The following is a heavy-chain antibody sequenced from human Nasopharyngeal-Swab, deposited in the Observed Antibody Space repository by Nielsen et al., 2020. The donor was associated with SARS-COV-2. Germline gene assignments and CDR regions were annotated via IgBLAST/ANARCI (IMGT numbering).Heavy chain of an antibody. D-gene: IGHD1-20*01. Sequence: GESLKISCAASGFTFSSYEMNWVRQAPGKGLEWVSYISSSGSTIYYADSVKGRFTISRDNAKNSLYLQMNSLRAEDTAVYYCARDKARYNWNLSRGWYFDLWGRGTLVTVSS. V-gene: IGHV3-48*03. CDR3: ARDKARYNWNLSRGWYFDL. J-gene: IGHJ2*01. CDR1: GFTFSSYE. CDR2: ISSSGSTI.